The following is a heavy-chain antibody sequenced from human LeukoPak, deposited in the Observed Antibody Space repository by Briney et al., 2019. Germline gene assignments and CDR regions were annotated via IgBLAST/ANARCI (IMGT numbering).Heavy chain of an antibody. V-gene: IGHV1-8*01. D-gene: IGHD3-10*01. Sequence: ASVKVSCKASGYTFTSYDINWVRQAPGQGLEWMGWMTPNSGNTGHAQKFQGRVTMTRKTSIRTAYMELSSLRSEDTAVYYCARGGSAPTTWGQGTLVTVSS. J-gene: IGHJ5*02. CDR2: MTPNSGNT. CDR1: GYTFTSYD. CDR3: ARGGSAPTT.